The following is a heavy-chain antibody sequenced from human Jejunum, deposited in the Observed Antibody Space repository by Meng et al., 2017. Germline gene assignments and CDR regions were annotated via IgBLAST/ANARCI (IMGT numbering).Heavy chain of an antibody. V-gene: IGHV4-38-2*01. CDR2: IHNSGNI. D-gene: IGHD4-23*01. Sequence: SETLSLTCGVSRYSISSGYYWGWTRQPPGKGLEWIGSIHNSGNINYNPSLKSRVTISVDTSKNQFSLTLSSVTAADTAVYYCARSPTLSTVADKFYFDTWSQGSLVTVSS. CDR3: ARSPTLSTVADKFYFDT. J-gene: IGHJ4*02. CDR1: RYSISSGYY.